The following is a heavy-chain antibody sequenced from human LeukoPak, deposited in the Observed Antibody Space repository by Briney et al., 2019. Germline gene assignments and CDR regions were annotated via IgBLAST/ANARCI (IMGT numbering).Heavy chain of an antibody. V-gene: IGHV3-53*01. CDR2: IYTGGNT. Sequence: GGSLRLSCAASGFTVSSNYMSWVRQAPGKGLEWVSFIYTGGNTYYADSVKGRFTISRDNSKNTLHLQMNSLRAEDTAVYYCARGIYCGGDCYSFDYWGQGTLVTVSS. J-gene: IGHJ4*02. D-gene: IGHD2-21*02. CDR3: ARGIYCGGDCYSFDY. CDR1: GFTVSSNY.